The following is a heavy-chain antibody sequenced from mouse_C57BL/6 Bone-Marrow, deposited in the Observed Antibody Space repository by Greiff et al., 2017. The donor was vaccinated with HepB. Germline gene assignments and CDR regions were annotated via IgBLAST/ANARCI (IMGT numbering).Heavy chain of an antibody. J-gene: IGHJ1*03. Sequence: QVHVKQPGAELVKPGASVKLSCKASGYTFTSYWMHWVKQRPGRGLEWIGRIDPNSGGTKYNEKFKSKATLTVDKPSSTAYMQLSSLTSEDSAVYYCARRRNYGSSYTLYWYFDVWGTGTTVTVSS. V-gene: IGHV1-72*01. CDR1: GYTFTSYW. D-gene: IGHD1-1*01. CDR3: ARRRNYGSSYTLYWYFDV. CDR2: IDPNSGGT.